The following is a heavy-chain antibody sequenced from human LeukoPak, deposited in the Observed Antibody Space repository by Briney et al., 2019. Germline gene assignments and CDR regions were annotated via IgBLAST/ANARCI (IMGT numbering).Heavy chain of an antibody. J-gene: IGHJ4*02. Sequence: ASVKVSCKASGYTFTSYDINWVRQTTGQGLEWMGRMNPNSGNTGYAQKFQGRVTITGNTSITTAYMELSSLRSEDTAVYYCARRQYGSGSPLYYWGQGTLVTVSS. CDR2: MNPNSGNT. V-gene: IGHV1-8*03. CDR3: ARRQYGSGSPLYY. D-gene: IGHD3-10*01. CDR1: GYTFTSYD.